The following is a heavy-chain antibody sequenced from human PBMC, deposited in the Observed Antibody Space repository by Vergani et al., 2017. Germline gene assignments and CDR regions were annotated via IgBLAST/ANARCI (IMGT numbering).Heavy chain of an antibody. D-gene: IGHD6-19*01. CDR2: IYYSGST. J-gene: IGHJ4*02. Sequence: QVQLQESGPGLVKPSETLSLTCTVSGGSISSYYWSWIRQPPGKGLEWIGYIYYSGSTNYNPSLKSRVTISVDTSKNQFSLKLSSVTAADTAVYYCARDNRDHSGWYHSDYWGQGTLVTVSS. CDR1: GGSISSYY. CDR3: ARDNRDHSGWYHSDY. V-gene: IGHV4-59*01.